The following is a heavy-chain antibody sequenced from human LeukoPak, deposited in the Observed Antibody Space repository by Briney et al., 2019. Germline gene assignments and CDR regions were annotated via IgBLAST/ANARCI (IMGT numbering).Heavy chain of an antibody. V-gene: IGHV5-51*01. CDR3: ARGGNWNYVELDY. CDR1: GYTFTSYW. CDR2: IYPGDSDT. J-gene: IGHJ4*02. Sequence: GESLKISCKGSGYTFTSYWIAWVRQMPGKGLEWMGIIYPGDSDTRYSPSFQGQVTISADKSISTAYLQWSSLQASDTAMYYCARGGNWNYVELDYWGQGTLVTVSS. D-gene: IGHD1-7*01.